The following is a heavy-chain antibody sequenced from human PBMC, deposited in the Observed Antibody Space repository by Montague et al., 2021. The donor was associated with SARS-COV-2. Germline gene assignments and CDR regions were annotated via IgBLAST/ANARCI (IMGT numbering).Heavy chain of an antibody. CDR3: AHRRDFRYYDILTGHDSYYYYYGMDV. J-gene: IGHJ6*02. CDR1: GFSLSTSGVG. Sequence: PALVIPTQTLTLTCAFSGFSLSTSGVGVGWIRQPPGKALEWLALIYWDDDKRYSPSLRSRLTITKDTSKNQVVLTMTNMDPVDTATYYWAHRRDFRYYDILTGHDSYYYYYGMDVWGQGTTVTVSS. CDR2: IYWDDDK. V-gene: IGHV2-5*02. D-gene: IGHD3-9*01.